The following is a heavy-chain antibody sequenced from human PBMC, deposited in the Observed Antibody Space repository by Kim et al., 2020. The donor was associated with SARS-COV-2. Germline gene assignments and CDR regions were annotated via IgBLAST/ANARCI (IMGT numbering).Heavy chain of an antibody. J-gene: IGHJ6*03. V-gene: IGHV3-7*01. CDR3: ARETKASGWELLGYYYYYMDV. CDR2: IKQDGSEK. D-gene: IGHD1-26*01. CDR1: GFTFSSYW. Sequence: GGSLRLSCAASGFTFSSYWMSWVRQAPGKGLEWVANIKQDGSEKYYVDSVKGRFTISRDNAKNSLYLQMNSLRAEDTAVYYCARETKASGWELLGYYYYYMDVWGKGTTVTVSS.